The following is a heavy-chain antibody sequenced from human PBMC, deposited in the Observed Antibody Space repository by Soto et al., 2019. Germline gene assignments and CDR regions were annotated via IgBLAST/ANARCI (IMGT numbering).Heavy chain of an antibody. CDR2: IIPILGIA. CDR1: GGTFSSYT. D-gene: IGHD6-19*01. Sequence: QVQLVQSGAEVKKSGSSVKVSCKASGGTFSSYTISWVRQAPGQGLEWMGRIIPILGIANYAQKFQGRVTITADKSTSTAYMELSSLRSEDTAVYYCARDLAVAGTRFDYWGQGTLVTVSS. V-gene: IGHV1-69*08. J-gene: IGHJ4*02. CDR3: ARDLAVAGTRFDY.